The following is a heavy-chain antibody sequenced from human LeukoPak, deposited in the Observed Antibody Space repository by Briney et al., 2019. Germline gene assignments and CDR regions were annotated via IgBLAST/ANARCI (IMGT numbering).Heavy chain of an antibody. D-gene: IGHD6-19*01. CDR3: ARDLQQWLVAYDAFDI. Sequence: PGGSLRLSCAASGFTFSGYSMNWVRQAPGKGPEWVSSISSSSSYIYYADSVKGRFTISRDNAKNSLYLQMNSLRAEDTAVYYCARDLQQWLVAYDAFDIWGQGTMVTVSS. V-gene: IGHV3-21*01. CDR2: ISSSSSYI. J-gene: IGHJ3*02. CDR1: GFTFSGYS.